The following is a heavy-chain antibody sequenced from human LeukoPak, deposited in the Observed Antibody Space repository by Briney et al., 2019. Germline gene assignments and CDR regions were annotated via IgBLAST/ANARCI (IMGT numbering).Heavy chain of an antibody. D-gene: IGHD2-15*01. V-gene: IGHV4-59*01. Sequence: SETLSLTCTVSGGSISSYYWSWIRQPPGKGLEWIGYIYYSGSTNYNPSLKSRVTISVDTSKNQFSLKLSSATAADTAVYYCASSNPYCSGGSCLRNFDYWGQGTLVTVSS. CDR1: GGSISSYY. CDR3: ASSNPYCSGGSCLRNFDY. J-gene: IGHJ4*02. CDR2: IYYSGST.